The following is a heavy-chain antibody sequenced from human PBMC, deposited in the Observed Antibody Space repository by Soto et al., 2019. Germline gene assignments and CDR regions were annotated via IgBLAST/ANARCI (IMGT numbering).Heavy chain of an antibody. CDR2: IYHSGST. CDR1: GGSISSSNW. D-gene: IGHD3-10*01. Sequence: QVQLQESGPGLVKPSGTLSLTCAVSGGSISSSNWWRWVRQPPGKGLEWIGEIYHSGSTNYNPSLKSRVPIAVDKSRNQFSLKLSSVTAADTAVYYCARRWGEGRVDYWGQGTLVTVSS. J-gene: IGHJ4*02. V-gene: IGHV4-4*02. CDR3: ARRWGEGRVDY.